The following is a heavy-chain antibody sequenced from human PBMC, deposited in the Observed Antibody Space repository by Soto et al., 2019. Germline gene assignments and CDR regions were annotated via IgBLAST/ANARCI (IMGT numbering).Heavy chain of an antibody. V-gene: IGHV4-34*01. J-gene: IGHJ4*02. CDR3: ARTATQCSRTSCYTVSLDF. CDR2: INRDGVT. CDR1: GGSFSGYY. Sequence: SETLSLTCAVFGGSFSGYYWGWIRRPPGKGLEWIGEINRDGVTNYNPSLKSRLTISVDTSKNHFSLKLNSVTAADTAVYYCARTATQCSRTSCYTVSLDFWGQGTLVTVSS. D-gene: IGHD2-2*02.